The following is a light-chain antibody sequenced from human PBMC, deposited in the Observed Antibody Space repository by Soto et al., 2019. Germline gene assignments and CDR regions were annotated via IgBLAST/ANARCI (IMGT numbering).Light chain of an antibody. V-gene: IGKV1-5*01. J-gene: IGKJ2*01. CDR1: QSLTSR. Sequence: DIQMTQSPSTLSASIGDRVTLTCRASQSLTSRLAWYQQKPGKPPKLLIYDASILESGVPSRFSGSESGTDFTLTISSLRPDDFATFYCQQYKVYPYTFGQGTKLDI. CDR2: DAS. CDR3: QQYKVYPYT.